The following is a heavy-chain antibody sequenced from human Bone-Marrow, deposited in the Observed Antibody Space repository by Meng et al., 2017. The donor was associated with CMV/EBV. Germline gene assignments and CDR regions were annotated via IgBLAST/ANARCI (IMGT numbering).Heavy chain of an antibody. V-gene: IGHV3-9*01. CDR1: GFTFDDYA. CDR2: ISWNSGSI. D-gene: IGHD5-24*01. CDR3: ARGSGYNYFGYFDD. J-gene: IGHJ4*02. Sequence: GGSLRLSCAASGFTFDDYAMHWVRQAPGKGLEWVSGISWNSGSIGYADSVKGRFTISRDNAKNSLYLQMNSLRAEDTAVYYCARGSGYNYFGYFDDWGQGTLVTVSS.